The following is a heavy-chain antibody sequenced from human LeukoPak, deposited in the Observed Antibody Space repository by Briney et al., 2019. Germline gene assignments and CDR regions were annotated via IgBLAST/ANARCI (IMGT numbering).Heavy chain of an antibody. Sequence: GGSLRLSCAASGFTFSDYDMHWVRQATGKGLEWVSAIGTAGDTYYTGSVKGRFTISRENAKNSLYLQMNSLRAGDTAVYYCVRVAKERVGGVYYFDYWGRGTPVTVSS. V-gene: IGHV3-13*01. J-gene: IGHJ4*02. CDR3: VRVAKERVGGVYYFDY. D-gene: IGHD1-1*01. CDR2: IGTAGDT. CDR1: GFTFSDYD.